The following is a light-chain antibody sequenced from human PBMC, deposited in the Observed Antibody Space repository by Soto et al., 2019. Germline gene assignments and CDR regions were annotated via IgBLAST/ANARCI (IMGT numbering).Light chain of an antibody. V-gene: IGKV4-1*01. J-gene: IGKJ1*01. CDR2: WAS. CDR3: QQYAGSPRT. Sequence: DIVMTQSPDSLAVSLGERATINCKSRQSFLYSSNNKNYLAWYQQKPGQPPKLLIYWASTRESGVPDRFSGSGSGTDFTLTISRVEPEDFAVYFCQQYAGSPRTFGQGTKV. CDR1: QSFLYSSNNKNY.